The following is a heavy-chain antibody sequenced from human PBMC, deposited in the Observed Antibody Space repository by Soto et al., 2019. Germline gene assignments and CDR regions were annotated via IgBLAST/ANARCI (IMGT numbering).Heavy chain of an antibody. CDR3: VRTFDYYGMDV. V-gene: IGHV4-38-2*01. D-gene: IGHD3-3*01. CDR2: GYHGGSL. CDR1: GYSMTSGYY. J-gene: IGHJ6*02. Sequence: SETLSLTCAVSGYSMTSGYYWGWVRQPPGKGLEWLGSGYHGGSLYYNPSLKGRVTISLDTSKNHFSLDLTSVTAADTAVCYCVRTFDYYGMDVWGQGTTVTVSS.